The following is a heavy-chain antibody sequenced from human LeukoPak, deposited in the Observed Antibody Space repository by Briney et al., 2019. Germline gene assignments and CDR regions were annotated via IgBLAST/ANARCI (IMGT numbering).Heavy chain of an antibody. CDR3: ARHRYCSGGSCYPGNC. CDR2: IYPGDSDT. D-gene: IGHD2-15*01. V-gene: IGHV5-51*01. CDR1: GYSFTSYW. J-gene: IGHJ4*02. Sequence: GESLKISCEGSGYSFTSYWIGWVRQMPGKGLEWMGIIYPGDSDTRYSPSFQGQVTISTDKSISTAYLQWSSLKASDTAMYYCARHRYCSGGSCYPGNCWGQGTLVTVSS.